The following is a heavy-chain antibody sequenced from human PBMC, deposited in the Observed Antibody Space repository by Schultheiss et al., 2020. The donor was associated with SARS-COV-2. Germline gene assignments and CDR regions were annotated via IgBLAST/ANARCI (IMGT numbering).Heavy chain of an antibody. CDR2: IYHSGST. CDR3: ARDLPSRGRFDP. CDR1: GGSISSYY. Sequence: SQTLSLTCTVSGGSISSYYWGWIRQPPGKGLEWIGSIYHSGSTYYNPSLKSRVTISVDTSKNQFSLKLSSVTAADTAVYYCARDLPSRGRFDPWGQGTLVTVSS. V-gene: IGHV4-38-2*02. J-gene: IGHJ5*02. D-gene: IGHD3-10*01.